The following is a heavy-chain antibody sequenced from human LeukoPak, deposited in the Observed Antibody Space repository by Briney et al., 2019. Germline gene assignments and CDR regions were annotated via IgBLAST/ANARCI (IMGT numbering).Heavy chain of an antibody. CDR3: ARESSTAGFDY. J-gene: IGHJ4*02. CDR1: GGSIRSYY. CDR2: IFYSGST. Sequence: PSETLSLTCSVSGGSIRSYYWSWIRQPPGKGLEWIGYIFYSGSTNYNPSLQSRVTISKDTSKNQFSLKLTSLTAADTAMYYCARESSTAGFDYWGREPWSPSPQ. V-gene: IGHV4-59*01.